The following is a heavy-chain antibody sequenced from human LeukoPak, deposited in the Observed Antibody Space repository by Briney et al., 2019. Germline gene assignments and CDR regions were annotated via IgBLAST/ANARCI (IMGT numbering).Heavy chain of an antibody. Sequence: SETLSLTCTVSGGSISSHYWSWIRQPPGKGLEWIGYIYYSGSTNYNPSLKSRVTISVDTSKNQFSLKLSSVTAADTAVYYCARSGYSSGRAEFDPWGQGTLVTVSS. D-gene: IGHD6-19*01. CDR1: GGSISSHY. J-gene: IGHJ5*02. CDR3: ARSGYSSGRAEFDP. CDR2: IYYSGST. V-gene: IGHV4-59*11.